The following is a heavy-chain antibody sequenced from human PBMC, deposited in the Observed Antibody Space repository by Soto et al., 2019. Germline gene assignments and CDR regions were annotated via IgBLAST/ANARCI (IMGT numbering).Heavy chain of an antibody. V-gene: IGHV5-51*01. CDR3: ARDLWGYCGTDCYPLDV. CDR2: IYPGDSDT. CDR1: GYSFTSYC. J-gene: IGHJ6*02. Sequence: PGESLKISCKGSGYSFTSYCIGWVRQMPGKGLEWMGIIYPGDSDTRYSPSFQGQVTISADKSISTAYLQWSSLKASDTAMYYCARDLWGYCGTDCYPLDVWGQGTTVTVSS. D-gene: IGHD2-21*02.